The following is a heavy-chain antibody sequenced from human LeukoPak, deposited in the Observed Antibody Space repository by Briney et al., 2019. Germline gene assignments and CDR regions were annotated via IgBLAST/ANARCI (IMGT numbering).Heavy chain of an antibody. CDR3: AREFIRAFDY. D-gene: IGHD3-16*01. J-gene: IGHJ4*02. V-gene: IGHV1-46*01. CDR2: INPSDGST. CDR1: GYTFTGYY. Sequence: ASVKVSCKASGYTFTGYYMHWVRQAPGQGLEWMGIINPSDGSTSYAQKFQGRVTVTRDTSTSTVYMELSSLRSEDTAVYYCAREFIRAFDYWGQGTLVTVSS.